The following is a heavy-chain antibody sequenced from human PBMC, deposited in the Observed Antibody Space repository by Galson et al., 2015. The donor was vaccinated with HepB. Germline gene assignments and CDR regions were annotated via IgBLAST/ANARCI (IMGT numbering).Heavy chain of an antibody. CDR2: ISYDGSNK. Sequence: SLRLSCAASGFTFSSYAMHWVRQAPGKGLEWVAVISYDGSNKYYADSVKGRFTISRDNSKNTLYLQMNSLRAEDTAVYYCAIYSSSWYTRGNDAFDIWGQGTMVTVSS. CDR3: AIYSSSWYTRGNDAFDI. J-gene: IGHJ3*02. D-gene: IGHD6-13*01. CDR1: GFTFSSYA. V-gene: IGHV3-30*04.